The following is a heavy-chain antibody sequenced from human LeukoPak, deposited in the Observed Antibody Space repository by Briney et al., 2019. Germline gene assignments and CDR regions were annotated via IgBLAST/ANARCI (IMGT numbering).Heavy chain of an antibody. Sequence: ASVKVSCKASGYTFTNYPMNWVRQAPGQGLEWMGWINTNTGNPTYAQGFTERFVFSWDTSVNTAYLQTNSLKPEDTAVYFCARDTYCSGGRCYSRVSYWGQGTVVTVSS. D-gene: IGHD2-15*01. CDR3: ARDTYCSGGRCYSRVSY. V-gene: IGHV7-4-1*02. CDR1: GYTFTNYP. J-gene: IGHJ4*02. CDR2: INTNTGNP.